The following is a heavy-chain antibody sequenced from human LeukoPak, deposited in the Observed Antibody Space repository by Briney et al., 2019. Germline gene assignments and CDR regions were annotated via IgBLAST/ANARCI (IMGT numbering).Heavy chain of an antibody. Sequence: GGSLRLSCAASGFTFSTYGIHWVRQAPGRGLEWVAYIRNDGSNKYYADSVKGRFTISRDNSKNTLYLQIDSLRDEDTAVYYCAKAGLLPGYFDYWGQGTLVIVSS. CDR1: GFTFSTYG. CDR2: IRNDGSNK. V-gene: IGHV3-30*02. J-gene: IGHJ4*02. CDR3: AKAGLLPGYFDY. D-gene: IGHD2-15*01.